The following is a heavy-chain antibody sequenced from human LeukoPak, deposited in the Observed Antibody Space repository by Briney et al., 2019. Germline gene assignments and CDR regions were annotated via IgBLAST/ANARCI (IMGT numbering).Heavy chain of an antibody. D-gene: IGHD6-6*01. CDR3: ARGGVYSSSDRSPFDY. CDR1: GGTFSSYA. CDR2: IIPIFGTA. V-gene: IGHV1-69*05. J-gene: IGHJ4*02. Sequence: SVKVSCKASGGTFSSYAISWVRQAPGQGLEWMGGIIPIFGTANYAQKFQGRVTITTDESMSTAYMELSSLRSEDTAVYYCARGGVYSSSDRSPFDYWGQGTLVTVSS.